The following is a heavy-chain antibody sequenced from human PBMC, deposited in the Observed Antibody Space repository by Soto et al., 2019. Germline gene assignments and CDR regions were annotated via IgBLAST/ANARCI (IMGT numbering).Heavy chain of an antibody. V-gene: IGHV1-8*01. D-gene: IGHD3-16*02. CDR3: ARGLSVWGSYRYVP. CDR1: GYTFTSYD. Sequence: QVQLVQSGAEVKKPGASVKVSCKASGYTFTSYDINWVRQATGQGLEWMGWMNPNSGNTGYAQKFQGRVTMTRNTSISTAYMELSSLRSEDTVLYYCARGLSVWGSYRYVPWGQGNLVTVSS. CDR2: MNPNSGNT. J-gene: IGHJ5*02.